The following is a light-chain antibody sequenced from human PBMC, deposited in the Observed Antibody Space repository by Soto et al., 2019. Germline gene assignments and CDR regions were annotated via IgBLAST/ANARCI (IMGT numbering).Light chain of an antibody. CDR1: QNISNY. J-gene: IGKJ3*01. CDR2: AAS. CDR3: QQSYSIPRLT. Sequence: DMQMTQSPSSLSASVGDRVSITCRSSQNISNYLHWYQQRPGKAPKLLIYAASNLRSAVPSRFSGSGSGSDFTLTISSLQSEDFATYYCQQSYSIPRLTFGPGTSVEI. V-gene: IGKV1-39*01.